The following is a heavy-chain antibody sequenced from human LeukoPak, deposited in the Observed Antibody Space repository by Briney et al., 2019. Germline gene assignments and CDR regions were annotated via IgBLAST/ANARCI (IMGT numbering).Heavy chain of an antibody. J-gene: IGHJ4*02. V-gene: IGHV3-30*03. CDR1: GFTFSSYG. CDR2: ISYDGSNK. D-gene: IGHD2-15*01. Sequence: PGGSLRLSCAASGFTFSSYGMHWVRQAPGKGLEWVAVISYDGSNKYYADSVKGRFTISRDNSKNTLYLQMNSLRAEDTAVYYCARDLPLVGVVAATRVVDYWGQGTLVTVSS. CDR3: ARDLPLVGVVAATRVVDY.